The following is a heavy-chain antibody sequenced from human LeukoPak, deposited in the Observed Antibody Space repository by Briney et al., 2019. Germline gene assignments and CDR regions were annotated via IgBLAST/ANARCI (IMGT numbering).Heavy chain of an antibody. CDR3: ARVIVPLMATLDYYYYYGMDV. CDR1: GGTFSSYA. D-gene: IGHD5-24*01. V-gene: IGHV1-69*13. CDR2: ITPIFGTA. Sequence: ASVKVSCKASGGTFSSYAISWVRQAPGQGLEWMGGITPIFGTANYAQKFQGRVTITADESTSTAYMELSSLRSEDTAVYYCARVIVPLMATLDYYYYYGMDVWGQGTTVTVSS. J-gene: IGHJ6*02.